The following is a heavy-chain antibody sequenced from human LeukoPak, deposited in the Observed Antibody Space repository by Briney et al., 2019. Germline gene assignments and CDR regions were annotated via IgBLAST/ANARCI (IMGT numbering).Heavy chain of an antibody. Sequence: GGSLRLSCAASGFTFSSYAMHWVRQAPGKGLEWVAVISYDGSNKYYADSAKGRFTIPRDNSKNTLYLQMNSLRAEDTAVYYCASLGWTGTTVGQYNWFDPWGQGTLVTVSS. CDR2: ISYDGSNK. D-gene: IGHD1-7*01. CDR1: GFTFSSYA. CDR3: ASLGWTGTTVGQYNWFDP. V-gene: IGHV3-30*04. J-gene: IGHJ5*02.